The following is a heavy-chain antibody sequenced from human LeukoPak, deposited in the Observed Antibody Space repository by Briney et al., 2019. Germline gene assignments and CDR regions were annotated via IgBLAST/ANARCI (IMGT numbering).Heavy chain of an antibody. J-gene: IGHJ4*02. V-gene: IGHV4-30-4*01. Sequence: PSQTLSLTCTVSGGVLSSGDYYWTWIRLPPGKGLEWIGYTYYSGSTYYNPSLKSRITISVDSSKNQFSLILRSVTAADTAVYYCARGVGSSWYGDWGQGTLVTVSS. CDR1: GGVLSSGDYY. CDR2: TYYSGST. CDR3: ARGVGSSWYGD. D-gene: IGHD6-13*01.